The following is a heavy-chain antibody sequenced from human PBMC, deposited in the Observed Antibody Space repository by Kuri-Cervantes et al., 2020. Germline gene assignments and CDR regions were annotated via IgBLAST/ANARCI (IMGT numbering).Heavy chain of an antibody. J-gene: IGHJ6*02. D-gene: IGHD2-2*01. CDR1: GFTFSSYW. Sequence: GGSLRLSCAASGFTFSSYWMSWVRQAPGKGLEWVSYISSSSSTIYYADSVKGRFTISRDNAKNSLYLQMNSLRDEDTAVYYCAREVYCSSTSCYWDLSYYYGMDVWGQGTTVTVSS. V-gene: IGHV3-48*02. CDR2: ISSSSSTI. CDR3: AREVYCSSTSCYWDLSYYYGMDV.